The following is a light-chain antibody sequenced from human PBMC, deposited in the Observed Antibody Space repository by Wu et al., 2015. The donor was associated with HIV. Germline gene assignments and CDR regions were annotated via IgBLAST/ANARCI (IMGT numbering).Light chain of an antibody. V-gene: IGKV3-20*01. CDR3: HQYGSALPHT. J-gene: IGKJ2*01. CDR2: GAS. Sequence: EIVLTQSPGTLSLSPGEGATLSCRASQSVSRSYLAWYQQKPGQAPRLLIYGASSRATGIPDRFSGSGSGTDFTLTISRLEPEDFAMYYCHQYGSALPHTFGQGTKLEI. CDR1: QSVSRSY.